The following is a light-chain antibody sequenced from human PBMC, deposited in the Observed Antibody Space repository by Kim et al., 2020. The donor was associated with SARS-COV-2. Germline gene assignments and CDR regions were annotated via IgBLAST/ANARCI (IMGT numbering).Light chain of an antibody. CDR3: LLYYGGVWV. CDR2: SAN. J-gene: IGLJ3*02. CDR1: TGAVTSGYY. V-gene: IGLV7-43*01. Sequence: PGGTVTLTCASSTGAVTSGYYPSWCQQKPGQVPRALIYSANNRHSWTPARFSCSLFGGKAALTLSGVQPEDEAEYYCLLYYGGVWVFGGGTKLTVL.